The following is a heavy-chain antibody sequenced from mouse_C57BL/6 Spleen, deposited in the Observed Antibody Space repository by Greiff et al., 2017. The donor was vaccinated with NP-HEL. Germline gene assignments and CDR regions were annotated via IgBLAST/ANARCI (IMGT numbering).Heavy chain of an antibody. D-gene: IGHD1-1*01. CDR2: IDPSDSET. CDR1: GYTFTSYW. J-gene: IGHJ1*03. Sequence: QVQLKQPGAELVRPGSSVKLSCKASGYTFTSYWMHWVKQRPIQGLEWIGNIDPSDSETHYNQKFKDKATLTVDKSSSTAYMQLSSLTSEDSAVYYCARSGYGSSPWYFDVWGTGTTVTVSS. V-gene: IGHV1-52*01. CDR3: ARSGYGSSPWYFDV.